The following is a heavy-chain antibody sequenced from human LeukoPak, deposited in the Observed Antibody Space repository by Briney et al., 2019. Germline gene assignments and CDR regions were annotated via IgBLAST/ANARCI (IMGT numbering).Heavy chain of an antibody. CDR3: ARGGGYCGGDCYGIDY. CDR2: ISSSSYI. V-gene: IGHV3-21*01. D-gene: IGHD2-21*01. Sequence: GGSLRLSCAASRFTFSSYTMIWARQAPGKGLEWVSSISSSSYIYYADSVKGRFTISRDDAKNSLYLQMNSLRAEDTAVYYCARGGGYCGGDCYGIDYWGQGALVTVSS. J-gene: IGHJ4*02. CDR1: RFTFSSYT.